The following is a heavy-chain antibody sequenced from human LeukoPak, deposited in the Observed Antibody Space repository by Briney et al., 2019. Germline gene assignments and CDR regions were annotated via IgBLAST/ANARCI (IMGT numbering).Heavy chain of an antibody. D-gene: IGHD6-25*01. J-gene: IGHJ4*02. CDR1: GYTFTGYY. CDR2: INPNSGGT. Sequence: ASVKVSCKASGYTFTGYYMHWVRQAPGQGLEWMGWINPNSGGTNYAQKFQGRVTMTRDTSISTAYMELSRLRSDDTAVYYCARVVGSRAAEDYWGQGTLVAVSS. CDR3: ARVVGSRAAEDY. V-gene: IGHV1-2*02.